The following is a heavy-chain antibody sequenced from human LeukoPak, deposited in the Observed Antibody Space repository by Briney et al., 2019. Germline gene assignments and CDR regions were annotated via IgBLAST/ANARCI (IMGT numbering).Heavy chain of an antibody. D-gene: IGHD3-10*01. Sequence: TASETLSLTCAVSGYSISSGYYWGWIRQPPGKGLEWIGSIYHSGSTYYNPSLKSRVTISVDTSKNQFSLKLSSVTAADTAVYYCARDRGVWYVDLWGRGTLVIVSS. CDR1: GYSISSGYY. V-gene: IGHV4-38-2*02. CDR3: ARDRGVWYVDL. J-gene: IGHJ2*01. CDR2: IYHSGST.